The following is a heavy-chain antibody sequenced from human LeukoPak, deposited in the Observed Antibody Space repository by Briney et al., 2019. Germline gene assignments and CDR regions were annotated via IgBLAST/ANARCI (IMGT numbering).Heavy chain of an antibody. CDR2: ISAYNGNT. V-gene: IGHV1-18*01. CDR1: GYTFTSYG. D-gene: IGHD6-13*01. J-gene: IGHJ4*02. CDR3: ARSGIAAAGTGCLDY. Sequence: ASVKVSCKASGYTFTSYGISWVRQAPGQGLEWMGWISAYNGNTNYAQKLQGRVTMTTDTSTSTAYMELRSLRSDDTAGYYCARSGIAAAGTGCLDYWGQGTLVTVSS.